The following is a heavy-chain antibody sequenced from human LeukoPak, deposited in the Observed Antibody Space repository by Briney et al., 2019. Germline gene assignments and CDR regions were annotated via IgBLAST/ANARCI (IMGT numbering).Heavy chain of an antibody. CDR1: GFTFSNYW. CDR2: INRDGSTT. D-gene: IGHD3-10*01. Sequence: GGSLRLSCAASGFTFSNYWVHWVRQAPGKGLVWVSRINRDGSTTNYADSVKGRFTVSRDNAKNTLNLQMNSLRAEDTAVYYCARDRKSGESSEIDFWGQGTPVTVSS. V-gene: IGHV3-74*01. J-gene: IGHJ4*02. CDR3: ARDRKSGESSEIDF.